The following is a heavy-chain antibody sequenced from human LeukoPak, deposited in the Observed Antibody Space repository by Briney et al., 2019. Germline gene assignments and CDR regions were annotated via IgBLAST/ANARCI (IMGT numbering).Heavy chain of an antibody. J-gene: IGHJ3*02. CDR1: GGSISNYY. CDR2: IYASGGT. CDR3: ARHGKGGSYFYAFDI. D-gene: IGHD1-26*01. Sequence: SETLSLTCTVSGGSISNYYWSWIRQPPGKGLEWIGYIYASGGTTYNPSLKSRATLPVATPKNQFSLNLRSVTAADTAVYYCARHGKGGSYFYAFDIWGQGTMVTVYS. V-gene: IGHV4-4*09.